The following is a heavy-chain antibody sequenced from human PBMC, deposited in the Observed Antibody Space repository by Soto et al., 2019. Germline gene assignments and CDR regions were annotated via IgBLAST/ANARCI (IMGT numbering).Heavy chain of an antibody. CDR1: EVSVRIYV. J-gene: IGHJ4*02. CDR2: ISYDGSNK. Sequence: QPWCSPGLSCASCEVSVRIYVVHLVLQAQGKGLEWVAVISYDGSNKYYADSVKGRFTISRDNSKNTLYLQMNSLRAEDTTVYYCAKVKGKDCSGGSCYDFAYRGKGTLVPVSS. D-gene: IGHD2-15*01. CDR3: AKVKGKDCSGGSCYDFAY. V-gene: IGHV3-30*18.